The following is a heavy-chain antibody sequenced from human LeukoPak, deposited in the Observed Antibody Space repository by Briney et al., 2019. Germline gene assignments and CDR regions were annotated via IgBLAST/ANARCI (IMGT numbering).Heavy chain of an antibody. CDR3: ARGNYDILTGYSLPSWFDP. Sequence: ASVKVSCTASGYTFTSYDINWVRQATGQGLEWMGWMNPNSGNTGYAQKFQGRVTMTRNTSISTAYMELGSLRSEDTAVYYCARGNYDILTGYSLPSWFDPWGQGTLVTVSS. J-gene: IGHJ5*02. V-gene: IGHV1-8*01. CDR2: MNPNSGNT. D-gene: IGHD3-9*01. CDR1: GYTFTSYD.